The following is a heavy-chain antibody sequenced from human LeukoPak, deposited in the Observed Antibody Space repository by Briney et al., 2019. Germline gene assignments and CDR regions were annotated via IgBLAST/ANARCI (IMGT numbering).Heavy chain of an antibody. Sequence: GGSLKLSCAASGFTVSRKYMSWVRQAPGKRLEWLAFIYVSGTTFYAASVKGQFTISRDNAKNTVYLQMNNLRAEDTALYYCGRHAYGGSPPLSWGQGALVTVSS. CDR2: IYVSGTT. CDR1: GFTVSRKY. D-gene: IGHD3-10*01. J-gene: IGHJ4*02. V-gene: IGHV3-53*01. CDR3: GRHAYGGSPPLS.